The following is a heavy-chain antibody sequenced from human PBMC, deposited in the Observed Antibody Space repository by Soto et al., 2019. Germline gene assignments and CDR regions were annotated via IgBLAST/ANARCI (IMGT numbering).Heavy chain of an antibody. Sequence: EVQLVESGGGLVQPGESLRLSCAASGFTFDYYWMHWVRQAPGKGLVWVSRVHSDGTTTTYADSVKGRFTISRDNAKNTVSMLISSLRAEDTAIYYCARGYRGGFDLWGHGTVVTVSS. CDR3: ARGYRGGFDL. J-gene: IGHJ3*01. D-gene: IGHD1-1*01. V-gene: IGHV3-74*01. CDR2: VHSDGTTT. CDR1: GFTFDYYW.